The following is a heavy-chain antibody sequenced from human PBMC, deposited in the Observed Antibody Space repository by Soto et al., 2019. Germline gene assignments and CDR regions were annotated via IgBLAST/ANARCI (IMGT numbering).Heavy chain of an antibody. CDR2: IIPIFGTA. D-gene: IGHD3-10*01. CDR3: ASNGFGETYYYGMDV. CDR1: GGTFSSYA. V-gene: IGHV1-69*12. J-gene: IGHJ6*02. Sequence: QVQLVQSGAEVKKPGSSVKVSCKASGGTFSSYAINWVRHAPGQGLEWMGGIIPIFGTADYAQKFQGRVTITADESTSTAYMELSSLRSEDTAVYYCASNGFGETYYYGMDVWGQGTTVTVSS.